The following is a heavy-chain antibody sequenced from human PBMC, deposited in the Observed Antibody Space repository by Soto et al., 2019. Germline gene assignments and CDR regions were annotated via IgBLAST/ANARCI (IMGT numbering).Heavy chain of an antibody. CDR3: AREISSMAPDIFNI. D-gene: IGHD2-15*01. CDR2: IRAYNNNT. J-gene: IGHJ3*02. V-gene: IGHV1-18*01. CDR1: GYTFTTYG. Sequence: QIQLVQSGAEVKKPGASVKVSCKASGYTFTTYGITWVRQAPGQGLEWMGWIRAYNNNTNYAQRFQGRVTMTTDPSTRTAHMELTSLRADDTAVYYCAREISSMAPDIFNIGGQGTMVTVSS.